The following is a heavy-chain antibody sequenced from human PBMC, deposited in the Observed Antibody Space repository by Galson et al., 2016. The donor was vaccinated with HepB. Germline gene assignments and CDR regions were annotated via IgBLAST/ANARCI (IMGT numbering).Heavy chain of an antibody. J-gene: IGHJ1*01. V-gene: IGHV3-23*01. CDR1: GFTFSIYA. CDR3: AKDWGYCTTTSCFEYFQH. D-gene: IGHD2-2*01. Sequence: SLRLSCATSGFTFSIYAMSWVRQAPGQGLEWVSTISGSGGSTSYADSVKGRFTISRDKSKNTLYLQMTSLRAEDTAVYYCAKDWGYCTTTSCFEYFQHWGQGTLVTVSS. CDR2: ISGSGGST.